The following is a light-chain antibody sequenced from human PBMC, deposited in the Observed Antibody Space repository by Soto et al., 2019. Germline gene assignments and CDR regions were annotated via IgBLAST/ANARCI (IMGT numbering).Light chain of an antibody. Sequence: EIVLTQSPGTLSLSPGERATLSCRASLFFASSYVGWYQQKSGQAPRLLIYGASSRATGIPDRFSGSGSGTDFTLTISRVEPEDFAVYYCQQYGSSPGTFGQGTKVDIK. CDR1: LFFASSY. CDR2: GAS. CDR3: QQYGSSPGT. V-gene: IGKV3-20*01. J-gene: IGKJ1*01.